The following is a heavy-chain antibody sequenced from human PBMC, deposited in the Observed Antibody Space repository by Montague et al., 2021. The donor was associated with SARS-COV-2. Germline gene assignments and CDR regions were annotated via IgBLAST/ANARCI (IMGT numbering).Heavy chain of an antibody. CDR1: GDSIGSKGYY. Sequence: SETLSLTCSVSGDSIGSKGYYWDWIRQSPGKGLEWIGTIYSGGTVSYSWTTYYNPSLKSRVTISVDTSKIQFSLKLNSVTAADTAIYYCARLPYDNSYGMDVWGQGTTVTVSS. J-gene: IGHJ6*02. V-gene: IGHV4-39*07. D-gene: IGHD3-9*01. CDR2: IYSGGTVSYSWTT. CDR3: ARLPYDNSYGMDV.